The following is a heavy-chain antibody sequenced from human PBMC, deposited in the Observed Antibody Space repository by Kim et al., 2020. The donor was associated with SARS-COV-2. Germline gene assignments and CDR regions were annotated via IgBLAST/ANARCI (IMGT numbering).Heavy chain of an antibody. Sequence: GGSLRLSCAASGFTFDDYAMHWVRQAPGKGLEWVSGISWNSGSIGYADSVKGRFTISRDNAKNSLYLQMNSLRAEDTALYYCAKDMGQLVPVESSIKSLLPNPLASPSRIYYGMDVWGQGTTVTVSS. J-gene: IGHJ6*02. CDR3: AKDMGQLVPVESSIKSLLPNPLASPSRIYYGMDV. CDR1: GFTFDDYA. CDR2: ISWNSGSI. V-gene: IGHV3-9*01. D-gene: IGHD6-13*01.